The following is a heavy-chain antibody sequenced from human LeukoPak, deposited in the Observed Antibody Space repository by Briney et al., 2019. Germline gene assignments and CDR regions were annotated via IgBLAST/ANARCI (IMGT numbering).Heavy chain of an antibody. D-gene: IGHD3-3*01. CDR3: AGEVGMDQRYYYYYMDV. Sequence: ASVKVSCKASGYTFTSYYMHWVRQAPGQGLEWMGIINPGGGSTSYAQKFQGRVTMTRDTSTSTVYMELSSLRSEDTAVYYCAGEVGMDQRYYYYYMDVWGKGTTVTVSS. CDR2: INPGGGST. CDR1: GYTFTSYY. J-gene: IGHJ6*03. V-gene: IGHV1-46*01.